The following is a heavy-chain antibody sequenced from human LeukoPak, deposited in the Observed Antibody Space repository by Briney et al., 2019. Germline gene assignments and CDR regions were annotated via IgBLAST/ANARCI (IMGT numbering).Heavy chain of an antibody. D-gene: IGHD4-17*01. CDR2: IGAYNGNT. J-gene: IGHJ6*03. Sequence: ASVKVSCKASGYTFTSYGISWVRQAPGQGREWVGWIGAYNGNTNYAQKLQGRVTMTTDTSTSTAYMELRSLRSDDTAVYYCARGLTTVTTGYYYMDVWGKGTTVTVSS. V-gene: IGHV1-18*01. CDR3: ARGLTTVTTGYYYMDV. CDR1: GYTFTSYG.